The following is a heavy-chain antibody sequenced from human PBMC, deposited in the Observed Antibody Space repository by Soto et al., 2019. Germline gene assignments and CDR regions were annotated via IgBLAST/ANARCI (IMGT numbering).Heavy chain of an antibody. Sequence: SETLSLTCTVSGTSVSSSNYYWSWIRLAPGRGLEWVGYIHSSGGTNYNPSLKSRVTISVDVSKSQFSLRLSSVTAADTAVYYCATEPIAVADTGGVYYFDYWGQGTLVTVSS. CDR2: IHSSGGT. CDR1: GTSVSSSNYY. D-gene: IGHD6-19*01. CDR3: ATEPIAVADTGGVYYFDY. J-gene: IGHJ4*02. V-gene: IGHV4-61*01.